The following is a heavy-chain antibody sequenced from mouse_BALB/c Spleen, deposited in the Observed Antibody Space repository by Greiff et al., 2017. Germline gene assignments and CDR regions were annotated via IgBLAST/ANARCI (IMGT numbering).Heavy chain of an antibody. CDR1: GFTFSSYG. CDR2: INSNGGST. D-gene: IGHD2-1*01. Sequence: EVQLVESGGGLVQPGGSLKLSCAASGFTFSSYGMSWVRQTPDKRLELVATINSNGGSTYYPDSVKGRFTISRDNAKNTLYLQMSSLKSEDTAMYYCERAIYDGNSFDYWGQGTPLPVSS. CDR3: ERAIYDGNSFDY. V-gene: IGHV5-6-3*01. J-gene: IGHJ2*01.